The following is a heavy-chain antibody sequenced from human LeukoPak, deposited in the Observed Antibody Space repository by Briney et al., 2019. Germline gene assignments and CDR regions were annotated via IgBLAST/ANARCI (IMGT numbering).Heavy chain of an antibody. Sequence: SETLSLTCTVSGGSISGYYWTWIRQPPGKGLEWIGSIYYSGSTYYNPSLKSRVTISVDTSKNQFSLKLSSVTAADTAVYYCARGYSSSSRWGYYYYYMDVWGKGTTVTVSS. J-gene: IGHJ6*03. V-gene: IGHV4-59*12. CDR1: GGSISGYY. D-gene: IGHD6-6*01. CDR3: ARGYSSSSRWGYYYYYMDV. CDR2: IYYSGST.